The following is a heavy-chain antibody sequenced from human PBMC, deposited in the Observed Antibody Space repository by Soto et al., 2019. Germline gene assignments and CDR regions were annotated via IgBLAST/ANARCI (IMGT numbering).Heavy chain of an antibody. Sequence: EVQLVESGGGLVQPGGSLRLSCAASGFTFSRYWMYWDRQAPGKGLVWVSRINGDGSSTTYADSVKGRFTISRDNANNTLHLQMNSLRAEDTGLYYCASLAGTSRLWYFDLWGRGSLVTVSS. CDR1: GFTFSRYW. CDR2: INGDGSST. D-gene: IGHD6-19*01. J-gene: IGHJ2*01. CDR3: ASLAGTSRLWYFDL. V-gene: IGHV3-74*01.